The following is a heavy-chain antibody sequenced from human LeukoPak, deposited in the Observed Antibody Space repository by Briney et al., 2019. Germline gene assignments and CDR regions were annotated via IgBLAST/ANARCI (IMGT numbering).Heavy chain of an antibody. V-gene: IGHV3-30-3*01. Sequence: PGGSLRLSCAASGFTFSSYAMHWVRQAPGKGLEWVAVISYDGSNKYYADSVKGRFTISRDNSKNTLYLQMNSLRAEDTAVYYCARDEYSSSSGSDYWGQGTLVTVSS. CDR1: GFTFSSYA. CDR3: ARDEYSSSSGSDY. CDR2: ISYDGSNK. J-gene: IGHJ4*02. D-gene: IGHD6-6*01.